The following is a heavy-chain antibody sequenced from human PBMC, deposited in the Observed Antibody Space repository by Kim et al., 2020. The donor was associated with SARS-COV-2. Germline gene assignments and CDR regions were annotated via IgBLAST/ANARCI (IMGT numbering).Heavy chain of an antibody. CDR1: GYTFTSYD. J-gene: IGHJ6*03. CDR3: ARGRSGHIVVVIAKYYNYYMDV. Sequence: ASVKVSCKASGYTFTSYDINWVRQATGQGLEWMGWMNPKSGNTGYAQKFQGRVTMTRNTSISTAYMELSSLRSEDTAVYYCARGRSGHIVVVIAKYYNYYMDVWGKETAVTVTS. V-gene: IGHV1-8*01. D-gene: IGHD2-21*01. CDR2: MNPKSGNT.